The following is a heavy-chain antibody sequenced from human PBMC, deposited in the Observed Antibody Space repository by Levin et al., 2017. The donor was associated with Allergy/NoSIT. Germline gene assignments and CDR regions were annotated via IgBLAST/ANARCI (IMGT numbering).Heavy chain of an antibody. CDR1: GFTFSTYW. D-gene: IGHD3-22*01. CDR3: ARGRYYYDSSGYHYFDN. V-gene: IGHV3-7*01. CDR2: IKQDGSEK. J-gene: IGHJ4*02. Sequence: GGSLRLSCAASGFTFSTYWMSWVRQAPGKGLECVANIKQDGSEKYYVDSVKGRFTISRDNAKNSLYLQMNSLRAEDTAVYYCARGRYYYDSSGYHYFDNWGQGTLVTVSS.